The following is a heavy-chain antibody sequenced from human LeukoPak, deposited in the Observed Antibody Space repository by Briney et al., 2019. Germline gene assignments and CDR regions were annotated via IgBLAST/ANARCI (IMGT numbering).Heavy chain of an antibody. CDR1: GFTFSSYG. D-gene: IGHD2-8*01. J-gene: IGHJ4*02. V-gene: IGHV3-33*01. Sequence: GGSLRLSCAASGFTFSSYGMHWVRQAPGKGLEWVAVIWYDGSIKYYGDSVKGRFTISRDNPKNTLYLQMNSLRAEDTAVYYCARDRCTNGVCYYDYWGQGTLVTVSS. CDR2: IWYDGSIK. CDR3: ARDRCTNGVCYYDY.